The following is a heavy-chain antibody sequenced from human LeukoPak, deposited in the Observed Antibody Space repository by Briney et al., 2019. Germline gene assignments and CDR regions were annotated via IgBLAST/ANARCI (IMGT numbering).Heavy chain of an antibody. D-gene: IGHD3-10*01. Sequence: ASVKVSCKASGYTFTSYDINWVRQATGQGLEWMGWMNPNSGNTGYAQKFQGRVTMTRNTSISTAYMELSSLRSEDTAVYYCARGVLVRGVIKTYYFDYWGQGTLVTVSS. CDR3: ARGVLVRGVIKTYYFDY. CDR1: GYTFTSYD. CDR2: MNPNSGNT. V-gene: IGHV1-8*01. J-gene: IGHJ4*02.